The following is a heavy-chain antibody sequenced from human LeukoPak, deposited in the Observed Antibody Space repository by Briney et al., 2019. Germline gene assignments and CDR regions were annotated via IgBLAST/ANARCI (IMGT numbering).Heavy chain of an antibody. CDR2: ISSSSSYI. CDR3: ARPGYTYGSWVYFDY. V-gene: IGHV3-21*01. D-gene: IGHD5-18*01. J-gene: IGHJ4*02. CDR1: GFTFSSYS. Sequence: PGGSLRLSCAASGFTFSSYSMNWVRQAPGKGLEWVSSISSSSSYIYYADSVKGRFTISRDNAKNSLYLQMNSLRAEDTAVYYCARPGYTYGSWVYFDYWGQGTLVTISS.